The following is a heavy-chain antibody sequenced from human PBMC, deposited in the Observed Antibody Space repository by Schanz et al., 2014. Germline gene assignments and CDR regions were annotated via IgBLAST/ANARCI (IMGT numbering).Heavy chain of an antibody. D-gene: IGHD2-8*02. V-gene: IGHV3-23*01. Sequence: EVQLLESGGGLVQPGGSLRLSCAASGFTFRSYAMSWVRQAPGKGLEWVSAISGSGGSTYYADSVKGRFTISRDNSKSTLYVEMNSLRVEDTAVYYCAKTLFPGGTQTFGNWGRGTLVTVSS. CDR1: GFTFRSYA. J-gene: IGHJ4*02. CDR3: AKTLFPGGTQTFGN. CDR2: ISGSGGST.